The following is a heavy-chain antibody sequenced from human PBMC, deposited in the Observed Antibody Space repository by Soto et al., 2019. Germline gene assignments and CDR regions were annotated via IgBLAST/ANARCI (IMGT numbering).Heavy chain of an antibody. J-gene: IGHJ4*02. V-gene: IGHV4-39*01. CDR1: GGSISSSTYY. CDR3: ARRSGTCGSGSYSSVYTIQYFDS. Sequence: SDTLSLTCTVSGGSISSSTYYWGWIRQPPGKGLEWVGSIYYSGSTYYNPALQSRVTVSVDTSKNQFSLKLTSVTAADAAVYYCARRSGTCGSGSYSSVYTIQYFDSWGQATLVTVS. CDR2: IYYSGST. D-gene: IGHD3-10*01.